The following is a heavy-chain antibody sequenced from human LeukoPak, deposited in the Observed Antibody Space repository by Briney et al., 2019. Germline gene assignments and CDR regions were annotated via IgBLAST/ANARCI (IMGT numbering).Heavy chain of an antibody. CDR2: ISGSGGST. Sequence: GGSLRLSCAASGFTFSSYAMNWVRQAPGKGLEWISAISGSGGSTYYADSVKGRFTISRDNSKNTLYLQMNSLRAEDTAVYYCAKDRNWNYIFDYWGQGTLVTVPS. CDR3: AKDRNWNYIFDY. CDR1: GFTFSSYA. V-gene: IGHV3-23*01. J-gene: IGHJ4*02. D-gene: IGHD1-7*01.